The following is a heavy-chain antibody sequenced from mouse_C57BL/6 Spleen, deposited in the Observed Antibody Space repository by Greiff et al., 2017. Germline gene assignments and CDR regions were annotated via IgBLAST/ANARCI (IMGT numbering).Heavy chain of an antibody. CDR3: ARITTEYFDV. J-gene: IGHJ1*03. Sequence: VQLKESGPGLVQPSQSLSITCTVSGFSLTSYGVHWVRQSPGKGLEWLGVIWSGGSTDYNAAFISRLSISKDNSKSQVFFKMNSLQADDTAIYYCARITTEYFDVWGTGTTVTVSS. V-gene: IGHV2-2*01. D-gene: IGHD2-12*01. CDR2: IWSGGST. CDR1: GFSLTSYG.